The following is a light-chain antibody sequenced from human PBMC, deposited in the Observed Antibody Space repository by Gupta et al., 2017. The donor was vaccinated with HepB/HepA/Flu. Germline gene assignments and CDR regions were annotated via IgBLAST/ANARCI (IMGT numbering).Light chain of an antibody. Sequence: QSVLTQPPSASGTPGQTVTISCSGSHSNIGSNTFTWYQHLPGTAPKLLIYTNDKRPSGVPGRFSASKSGTSASLAISGLQSEDEAEYYCASWDNTLKAPIFGGGTKLTVL. CDR3: ASWDNTLKAPI. CDR2: TND. CDR1: HSNIGSNT. J-gene: IGLJ2*01. V-gene: IGLV1-44*01.